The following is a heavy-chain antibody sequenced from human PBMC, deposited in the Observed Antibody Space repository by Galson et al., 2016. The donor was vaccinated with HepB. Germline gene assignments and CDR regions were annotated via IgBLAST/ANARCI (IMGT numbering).Heavy chain of an antibody. Sequence: SLRLSCAASGFNFGSYAMHWVRQAPGKGLEWVAVISHDGSSKYYADSVKGRLTISRENSNNALFLEMNSLRSEDTAVYYCATDWGYSGYDFLGAHWGQGTLVIVSS. D-gene: IGHD5-12*01. J-gene: IGHJ4*02. CDR2: ISHDGSSK. CDR1: GFNFGSYA. CDR3: ATDWGYSGYDFLGAH. V-gene: IGHV3-30*03.